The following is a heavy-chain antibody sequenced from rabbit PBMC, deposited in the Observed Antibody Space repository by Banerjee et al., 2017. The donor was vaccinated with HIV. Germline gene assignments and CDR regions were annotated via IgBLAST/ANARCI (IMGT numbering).Heavy chain of an antibody. D-gene: IGHD2-1*01. CDR1: GFDFSSYG. CDR3: ARDPDANYGDYGYDL. Sequence: QEQLVESGGGLVQPGGSLTLSCKGSGFDFSSYGVSWVRQAPGKGLEWIGYIDPVFGSTYYATWVNGRFTIASDNAQNTVDLQMNSLTAADTATYFCARDPDANYGDYGYDLWGPGTLVTVS. J-gene: IGHJ4*01. CDR2: IDPVFGST. V-gene: IGHV1S47*01.